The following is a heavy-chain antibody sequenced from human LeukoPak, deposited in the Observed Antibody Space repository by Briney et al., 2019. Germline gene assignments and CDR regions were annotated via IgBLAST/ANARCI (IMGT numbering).Heavy chain of an antibody. J-gene: IGHJ4*02. Sequence: PSETLSLTCAVYGGSFSGYYWSWIRQPPGKGLEWIGEINHSGSTNYNPSLKSRVTISVDTSKNQFSLKLSSVTAADTAVYYCARFIATAAPDYWGQGTLVTVSS. CDR2: INHSGST. D-gene: IGHD6-13*01. CDR1: GGSFSGYY. CDR3: ARFIATAAPDY. V-gene: IGHV4-34*01.